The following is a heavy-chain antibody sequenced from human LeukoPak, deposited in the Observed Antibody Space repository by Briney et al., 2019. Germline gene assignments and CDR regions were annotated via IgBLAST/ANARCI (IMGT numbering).Heavy chain of an antibody. CDR2: ISGSGGST. V-gene: IGHV3-23*01. D-gene: IGHD1-1*01. CDR1: GVTFSSCA. J-gene: IGHJ4*02. CDR3: AKVTPPPRMEDS. Sequence: GGSLRLSCAASGVTFSSCAMSWVRQAPGKGLEWVSAISGSGGSTYYADSVKGQFTISRDNSKNTLYLQMNSLRAEDTAVYYCAKVTPPPRMEDSWGQGTLVTVSS.